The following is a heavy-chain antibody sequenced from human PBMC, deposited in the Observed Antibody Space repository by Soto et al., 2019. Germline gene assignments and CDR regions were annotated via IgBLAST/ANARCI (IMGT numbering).Heavy chain of an antibody. CDR1: GYTFTSYG. J-gene: IGHJ6*02. V-gene: IGHV1-18*01. Sequence: QVQLVQSGAEVKKPGASVKVSCKASGYTFTSYGISWVRQAPGQGLEWMGWIRAYNGNTNYAKKLQGRVTMTTDTSTRTAYMELSSLISDGTAVYYCARDLPTMAVWGQGTTVTVSS. CDR3: ARDLPTMAV. CDR2: IRAYNGNT.